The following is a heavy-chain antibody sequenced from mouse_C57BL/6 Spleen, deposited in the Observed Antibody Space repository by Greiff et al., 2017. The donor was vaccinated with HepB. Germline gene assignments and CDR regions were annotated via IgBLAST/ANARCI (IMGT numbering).Heavy chain of an antibody. CDR2: INPNYGTT. CDR3: ARRRVYYDYDEVYAMDY. CDR1: GYSFTDYN. V-gene: IGHV1-39*01. D-gene: IGHD2-4*01. Sequence: VHVKQSGPELVKPGASVKISCKASGYSFTDYNMNWVKQSNGKSLEWIGVINPNYGTTSYNQKFKGKATLTVDQSSSTAYMQLNSLTSEDSAVYYCARRRVYYDYDEVYAMDYWGQGTSVTVSS. J-gene: IGHJ4*01.